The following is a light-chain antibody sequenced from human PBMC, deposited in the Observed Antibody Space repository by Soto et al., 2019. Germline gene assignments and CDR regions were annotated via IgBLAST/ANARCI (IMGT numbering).Light chain of an antibody. V-gene: IGLV1-51*01. CDR3: GTCDSSLRGV. CDR1: SSNIGNNY. Sequence: QSVLTQPPSVSAAPGQKVTISCSGSSSNIGNNYVSWYQQLPGTAPKLLIYDNNKRPSGIPDRFSGSKSGTSATLGITGLQTGDEADYYCGTCDSSLRGVFGTGTKLTVL. J-gene: IGLJ1*01. CDR2: DNN.